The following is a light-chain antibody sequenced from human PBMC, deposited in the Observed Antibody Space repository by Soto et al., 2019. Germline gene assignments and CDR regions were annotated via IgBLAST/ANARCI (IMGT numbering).Light chain of an antibody. V-gene: IGLV2-14*01. CDR3: FSHRSGNSHV. J-gene: IGLJ1*01. CDR1: SSDIGSYNF. Sequence: QTVLTQPASVSGSPGQSITISCTGTSSDIGSYNFVSWYQQYPGKAPKLMIYGVTNRPSGVSDRSSGSKTGNTASLTSSGLQAEDEAAYYCFSHRSGNSHVFGTGTKVTVL. CDR2: GVT.